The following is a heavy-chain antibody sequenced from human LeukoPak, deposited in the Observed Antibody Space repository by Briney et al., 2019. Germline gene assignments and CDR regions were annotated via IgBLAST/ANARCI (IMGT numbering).Heavy chain of an antibody. D-gene: IGHD2-21*01. CDR1: GYSFTSYW. CDR2: IYPSDSDT. J-gene: IGHJ3*02. V-gene: IGHV5-51*01. Sequence: PGESLKISCKGSGYSFTSYWIGWVRQMPGKGLEWMGIIYPSDSDTRYSPSFQGQVTISADKSINTAYLRWSSLKSSDTAIYYRATKEAMIGAFDIWGQGTMVTVSS. CDR3: ATKEAMIGAFDI.